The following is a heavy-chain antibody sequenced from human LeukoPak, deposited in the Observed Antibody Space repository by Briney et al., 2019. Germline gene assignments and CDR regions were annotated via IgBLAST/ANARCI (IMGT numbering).Heavy chain of an antibody. CDR3: ARGRHTSGWPTDRFDP. V-gene: IGHV1-2*02. CDR1: AYTFTGYR. D-gene: IGHD6-19*01. J-gene: IGHJ5*02. CDR2: IIPDSGDT. Sequence: GASVKVSCKASAYTFTGYRIHWVRQAPGQGLEWMGWIIPDSGDTNYAREFQGRVTMTRDTSISTAYMELTALTSHDTAVYYCARGRHTSGWPTDRFDPWGQGTLITVSP.